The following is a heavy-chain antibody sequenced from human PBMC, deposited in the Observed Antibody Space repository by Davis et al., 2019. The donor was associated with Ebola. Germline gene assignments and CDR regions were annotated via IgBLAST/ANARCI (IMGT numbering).Heavy chain of an antibody. D-gene: IGHD3-16*02. J-gene: IGHJ6*04. V-gene: IGHV4-30-4*07. CDR1: GGSISSGGYS. CDR3: ARVHRVDGMDV. CDR2: IYYSGST. Sequence: MPSETLSLTCAVSGGSISSGGYSWSWIRQPPGKGLEWIGYIYYSGSTYYNPSLKSRVTISVDTSKNQFSLKLSSVTAADTAVYYCARVHRVDGMDVWGKGTTVTVSS.